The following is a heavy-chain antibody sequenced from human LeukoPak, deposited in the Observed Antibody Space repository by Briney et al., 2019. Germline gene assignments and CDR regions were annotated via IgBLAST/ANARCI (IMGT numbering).Heavy chain of an antibody. Sequence: ASVKVSCKASGYTFTGYYMHWVRQAPGQGLEWMGWINPNSGGTNYAQKFQGRVTMTRDTSISTAYMELSRLRSDDTAVYYCATEVSVVSKYFDNWGQGTLVTVPS. V-gene: IGHV1-2*02. D-gene: IGHD5/OR15-5a*01. CDR2: INPNSGGT. CDR1: GYTFTGYY. CDR3: ATEVSVVSKYFDN. J-gene: IGHJ4*02.